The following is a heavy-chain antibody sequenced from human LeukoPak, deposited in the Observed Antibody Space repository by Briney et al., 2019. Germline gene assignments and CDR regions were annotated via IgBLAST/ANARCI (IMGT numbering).Heavy chain of an antibody. Sequence: PETLSLTCSVSGVSISAYYWSWIRQPAGKGLEWIGRIYPGESIYASENTNYNPSLKSRVSMSGGTSKNQVSLKLRSVTAADTAVYYCARDPTTVTTIFDSWGQGTLVTVSS. V-gene: IGHV4-4*07. D-gene: IGHD4-17*01. J-gene: IGHJ4*02. CDR2: IYPGESIYASENT. CDR1: GVSISAYY. CDR3: ARDPTTVTTIFDS.